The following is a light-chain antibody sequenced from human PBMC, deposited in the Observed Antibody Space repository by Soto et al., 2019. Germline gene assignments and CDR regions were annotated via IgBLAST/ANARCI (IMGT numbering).Light chain of an antibody. J-gene: IGLJ3*02. V-gene: IGLV2-8*01. CDR2: EVS. CDR1: SSDVGTYKY. Sequence: QSALTQPPSASGSPGQSVTISCTGTSSDVGTYKYVSWYQQHPGQVPKLIIYEVSKRPSGVPDRFSGSKPGNTASLTVSGLQAEDEADYYCSSYAGSNNWVFGGGTKLTVL. CDR3: SSYAGSNNWV.